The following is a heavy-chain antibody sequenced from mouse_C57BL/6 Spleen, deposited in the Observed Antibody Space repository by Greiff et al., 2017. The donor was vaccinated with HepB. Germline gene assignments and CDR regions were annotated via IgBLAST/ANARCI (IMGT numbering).Heavy chain of an antibody. D-gene: IGHD1-1*01. Sequence: QVHVKQSGAELVKPGASVKMSCKASGYTFTSYWITWVKQRPGQGLEWIGDIYPGSGSTNYNEKFKSKATLTVDTSSSTAYMQLSSLTSEDSAVYYCAREGVITTVVAPFAYWGQGTLVTVSA. CDR3: AREGVITTVVAPFAY. J-gene: IGHJ3*01. V-gene: IGHV1-55*01. CDR2: IYPGSGST. CDR1: GYTFTSYW.